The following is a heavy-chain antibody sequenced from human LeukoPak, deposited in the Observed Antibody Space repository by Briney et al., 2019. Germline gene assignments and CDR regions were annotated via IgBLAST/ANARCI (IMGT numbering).Heavy chain of an antibody. CDR3: ARGDPYCSGGSCYSTSRYYYYGMDV. D-gene: IGHD2-15*01. J-gene: IGHJ6*02. CDR1: GYTFTGYY. V-gene: IGHV1-2*04. CDR2: INPNSGGT. Sequence: ASVKVSCKASGYTFTGYYMHWVRQAPGQGVEWMGWINPNSGGTNYAQKFQGWVTMTRDTSISIAYMELSRLRSDDTAVYYCARGDPYCSGGSCYSTSRYYYYGMDVWGQGTTVTVSS.